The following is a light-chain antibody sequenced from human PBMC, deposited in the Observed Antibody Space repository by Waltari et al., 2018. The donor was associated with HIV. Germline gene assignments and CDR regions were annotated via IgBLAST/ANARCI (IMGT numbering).Light chain of an antibody. CDR1: NSNIGINY. Sequence: QSVLTQPPSASGTPGQRVTIYCSGSNSNIGINYVYWYQQLPGTAPKLLIYWDNQGPSGVPGRVSGSKSGTSASLAISGLRSEDEADYYCAAWDDSLSGRVFGGGTNLTVL. V-gene: IGLV1-47*01. J-gene: IGLJ3*02. CDR3: AAWDDSLSGRV. CDR2: WDN.